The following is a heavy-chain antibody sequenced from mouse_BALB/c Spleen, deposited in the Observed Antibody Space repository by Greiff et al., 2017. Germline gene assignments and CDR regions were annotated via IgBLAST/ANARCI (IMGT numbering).Heavy chain of an antibody. CDR1: GFTFSSYT. CDR3: ARGFAY. Sequence: EVKLMESGGGLVKPGGSLKLSCAASGFTFSSYTMSWVRQTPEKRLEWVATISSGGSYTYYPDSVKGRFTISRDNAKNNLYLQMSSLKSEDTAMYYCARGFAYWGQGTLVTVSA. J-gene: IGHJ3*01. V-gene: IGHV5-6-4*01. CDR2: ISSGGSYT.